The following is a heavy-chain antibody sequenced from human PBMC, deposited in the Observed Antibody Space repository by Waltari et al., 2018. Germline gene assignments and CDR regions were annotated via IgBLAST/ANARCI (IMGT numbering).Heavy chain of an antibody. CDR2: VSWSGATV. D-gene: IGHD3-16*01. J-gene: IGHJ2*01. CDR3: AASRGVYWYFDF. Sequence: EVQLVESGGGLVQPGRSLRLSCAASGFDFHAYAMPWVRQVPGKGLEWVSVVSWSGATVGYADSVNGRFAISRDNAKNSLYLQMNSLRVEDTAFYYCAASRGVYWYFDFWGRGTLVSVSS. V-gene: IGHV3-9*01. CDR1: GFDFHAYA.